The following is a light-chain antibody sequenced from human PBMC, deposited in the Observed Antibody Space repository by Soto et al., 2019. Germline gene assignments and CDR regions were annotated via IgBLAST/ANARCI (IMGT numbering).Light chain of an antibody. CDR1: QTISFY. V-gene: IGKV1-39*01. Sequence: DIQMTQSPSSLSASVGDRVTISCRASQTISFYLNWYQQRPGKAPNLLIYAASTLQTGVPSRFSGSGSGTDFTLTISSLQPEDFATYYCQHSYNTPRTFGLGTNV. J-gene: IGKJ1*01. CDR3: QHSYNTPRT. CDR2: AAS.